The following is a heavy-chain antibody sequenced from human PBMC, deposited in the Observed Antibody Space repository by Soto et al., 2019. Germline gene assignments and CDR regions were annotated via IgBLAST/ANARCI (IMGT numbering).Heavy chain of an antibody. D-gene: IGHD5-18*01. V-gene: IGHV1-18*01. CDR3: ARDGRKHLWVEGLNAMDV. CDR1: AYTFSTYG. Sequence: QVQLVQSGPEVKKPGASVKVSCKASAYTFSTYGISWVRQAPGQGLEWMGWISGYNGQTNYAQKFRGRVTITTDTCTTAAYMDLRGVRSDDTAIYYCARDGRKHLWVEGLNAMDVWCQGTTVSVSS. CDR2: ISGYNGQT. J-gene: IGHJ6*02.